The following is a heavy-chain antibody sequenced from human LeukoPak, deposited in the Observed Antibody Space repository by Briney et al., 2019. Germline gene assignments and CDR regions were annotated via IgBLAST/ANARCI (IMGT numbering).Heavy chain of an antibody. J-gene: IGHJ4*02. CDR2: IYYSVST. CDR1: GGSISSDSYY. V-gene: IGHV4-39*01. CDR3: ASLAVAGLSEGY. Sequence: SETLSLTCTVSGGSISSDSYYWAWIRQPPGKGLERIASIYYSVSTYYNPSLKSRVTISVDTSRNQFSLKLSSVTAADTAVYYCASLAVAGLSEGYWGQGTLVIVSS. D-gene: IGHD6-19*01.